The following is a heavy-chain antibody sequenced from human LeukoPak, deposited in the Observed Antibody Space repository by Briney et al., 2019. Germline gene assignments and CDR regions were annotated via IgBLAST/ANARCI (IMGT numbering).Heavy chain of an antibody. J-gene: IGHJ3*02. V-gene: IGHV1-69*13. CDR2: IIPIFGTA. Sequence: ASVKVSCKASGGTFSSYAISWVRQAPGQGLEWMGGIIPIFGTANYAQKFQGRVTITADESTSPAYMELSSLRSENTAVYYCANQGPSDSSGWYGGAFDIWGQGTMVTVSS. CDR1: GGTFSSYA. D-gene: IGHD6-19*01. CDR3: ANQGPSDSSGWYGGAFDI.